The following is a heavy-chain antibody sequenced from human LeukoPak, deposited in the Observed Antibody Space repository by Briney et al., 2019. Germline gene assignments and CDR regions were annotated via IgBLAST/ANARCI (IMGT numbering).Heavy chain of an antibody. V-gene: IGHV1-2*02. CDR3: ARDNDEFDYFDY. CDR2: INPNSGGT. D-gene: IGHD1-1*01. Sequence: ASVKVSCKASGYTFTGYHMHWVRQAPGQGLERMGWINPNSGGTNYAHKFQGRVTMTTDTSISTAYMELSRLKSDDTAVYYCARDNDEFDYFDYWGHGTLVTVSS. J-gene: IGHJ4*01. CDR1: GYTFTGYH.